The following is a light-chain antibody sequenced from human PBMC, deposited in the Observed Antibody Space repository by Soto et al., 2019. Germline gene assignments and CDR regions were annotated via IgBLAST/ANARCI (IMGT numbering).Light chain of an antibody. J-gene: IGLJ1*01. Sequence: QSVLTQPPSASGSPGQSVTISCTGTKNDIGVYDFVSWYQHHPGKAPRLIIYEVVQRPSGVPDRFSGSTSGNTASLTVSGLQAADEADYFSKSYSGIKIYVSVSG. CDR3: KSYSGIKIYV. CDR1: KNDIGVYDF. CDR2: EVV. V-gene: IGLV2-8*01.